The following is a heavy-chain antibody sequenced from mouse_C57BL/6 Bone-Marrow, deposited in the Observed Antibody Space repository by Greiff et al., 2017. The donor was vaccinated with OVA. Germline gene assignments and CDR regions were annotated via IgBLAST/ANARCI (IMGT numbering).Heavy chain of an antibody. Sequence: EVQLVESGGGLVQPGGSLSLSCAASGFTFTDYYMSWVRQPPGKALEWLGFIRNKANGYTTEYSASVKGRFTISRDNSQSILYLQMNALRAEDSATYYCATNYDDSAWFAYWGQGTLVTVSA. D-gene: IGHD2-4*01. CDR1: GFTFTDYY. CDR3: ATNYDDSAWFAY. CDR2: IRNKANGYTT. J-gene: IGHJ3*01. V-gene: IGHV7-3*01.